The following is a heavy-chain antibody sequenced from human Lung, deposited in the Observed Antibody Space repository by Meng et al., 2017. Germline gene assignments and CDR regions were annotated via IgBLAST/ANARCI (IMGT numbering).Heavy chain of an antibody. J-gene: IGHJ4*02. CDR3: ARGPTTMAHDFDY. Sequence: HVRLQQWGAGVLKPSETLSLTCVVAGGSFSDYYWSWSSQHPGEGLEWIGEINHSGSTNYNPSLESRATISVDTSQNNLSLKLSSVTAADSAVYYCARGPTTMAHDFDYWGQGTLVTVSS. CDR2: INHSGST. CDR1: GGSFSDYY. V-gene: IGHV4-34*01. D-gene: IGHD4-11*01.